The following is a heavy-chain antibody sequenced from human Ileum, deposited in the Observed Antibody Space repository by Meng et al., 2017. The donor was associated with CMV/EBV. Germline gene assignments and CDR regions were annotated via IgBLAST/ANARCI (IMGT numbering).Heavy chain of an antibody. CDR3: ASVADY. J-gene: IGHJ4*02. D-gene: IGHD2-21*01. Sequence: RSLRLSWVVSGFTLSRYAMHWVRQAPGKGLEGVAAISHDGSNNYHADSVKGRFTISRDMSTDTLYLQMNSLRVEDTAIYYCASVADYWGQGTLVTVSS. CDR1: GFTLSRYA. CDR2: ISHDGSNN. V-gene: IGHV3-30-3*01.